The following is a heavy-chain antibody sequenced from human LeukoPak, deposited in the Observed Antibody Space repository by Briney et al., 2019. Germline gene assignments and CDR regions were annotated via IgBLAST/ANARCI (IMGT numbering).Heavy chain of an antibody. J-gene: IGHJ4*02. V-gene: IGHV4-38-2*01. D-gene: IGHD2-15*01. CDR3: ASGSGHLFDD. Sequence: SETLSLTCAVSGASISSGYYWAWVRQPPGKGLEWIASIHGTGNTYYNPSLKSRVTMSLDTSKNHFSLTLRSVTAAGTAVYFCASGSGHLFDDWGQGTLVTVSS. CDR1: GASISSGYY. CDR2: IHGTGNT.